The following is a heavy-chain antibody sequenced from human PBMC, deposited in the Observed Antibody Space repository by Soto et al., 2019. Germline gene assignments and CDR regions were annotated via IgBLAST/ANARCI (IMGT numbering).Heavy chain of an antibody. Sequence: EVQLVESGGGLVQPGGSLRLSCVVSGFTFGRHWMSWVRQAPGKGLEWVANIKEDGSEKNTVDSLKGRFTISRDNARNSVYLQMSSLRAEDTAVYYCARAENSFGGMDVWGQGTTVIVS. CDR1: GFTFGRHW. D-gene: IGHD3-16*01. J-gene: IGHJ6*02. CDR2: IKEDGSEK. CDR3: ARAENSFGGMDV. V-gene: IGHV3-7*05.